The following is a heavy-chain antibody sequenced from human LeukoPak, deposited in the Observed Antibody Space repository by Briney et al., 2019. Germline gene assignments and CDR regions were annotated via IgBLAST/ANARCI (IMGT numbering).Heavy chain of an antibody. CDR2: ISGSGGST. CDR3: ARDTNWSFDY. D-gene: IGHD7-27*01. CDR1: GFTFSSYA. V-gene: IGHV3-23*01. Sequence: GGSLRLSCAASGFTFSSYAMSWVRQAPGKGLEWVSAISGSGGSTYYADSVKGRFTISRDNAENALYLQMNSLRVEDTAVYYCARDTNWSFDYWGQGTLVTVSS. J-gene: IGHJ4*02.